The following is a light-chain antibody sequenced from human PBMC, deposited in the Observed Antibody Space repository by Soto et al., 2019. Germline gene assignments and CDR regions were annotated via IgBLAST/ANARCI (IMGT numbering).Light chain of an antibody. CDR1: QSISSW. Sequence: DIQMTQSPPTLSASVGDRVTITCRASQSISSWLAWYQQKPGKAPKLLIYMTSNLESGVPSRFRGSGSGTEFTLTISSLQPDDFATYYCQQYNSYSTFGQGTKVEI. J-gene: IGKJ1*01. CDR3: QQYNSYST. V-gene: IGKV1-5*03. CDR2: MTS.